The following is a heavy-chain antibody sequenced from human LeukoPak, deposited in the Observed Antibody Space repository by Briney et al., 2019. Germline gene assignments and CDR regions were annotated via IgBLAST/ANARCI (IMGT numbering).Heavy chain of an antibody. CDR1: GYTFTSSW. V-gene: IGHV5-51*01. CDR3: ARHPIAAGGAYNWFDP. D-gene: IGHD6-13*01. CDR2: IYPRDSNT. J-gene: IGHJ5*02. Sequence: GESLKISCKDSGYTFTSSWIGWVRQMPGKGLDWMGIIYPRDSNTIYSPSFQGQVTISVDTSINTAYLQWMSLKASDTAMYYCARHPIAAGGAYNWFDPWGQGTLVTVSS.